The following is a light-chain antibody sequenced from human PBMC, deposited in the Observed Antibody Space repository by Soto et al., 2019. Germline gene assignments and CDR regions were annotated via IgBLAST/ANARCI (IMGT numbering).Light chain of an antibody. CDR1: QSVSSNH. CDR3: QHYGSSPT. V-gene: IGKV3-20*01. J-gene: IGKJ1*01. CDR2: GAS. Sequence: EIVLTQSPGTLSLSPGERATLSCRASQSVSSNHLAWYQQKPGQAPRLLIYGASSRATGIPDRFSGSGSGTDFTLTISRLEPEDLAVYYCQHYGSSPTFGQGTKVEIK.